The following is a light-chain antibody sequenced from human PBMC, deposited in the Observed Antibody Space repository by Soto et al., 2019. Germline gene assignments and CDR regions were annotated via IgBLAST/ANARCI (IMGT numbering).Light chain of an antibody. CDR2: GAS. CDR1: QSVSTSH. V-gene: IGKV3D-20*02. J-gene: IGKJ5*01. Sequence: EIVLTQSPGTLSLSPGERATLSCRASQSVSTSHLAWYQQKPGQAPRLLIYGASNRATGIPDRFSGSGSGTDFTLTISSLEPEDSAVYYCQQRHMWPITFGQGTRLEIK. CDR3: QQRHMWPIT.